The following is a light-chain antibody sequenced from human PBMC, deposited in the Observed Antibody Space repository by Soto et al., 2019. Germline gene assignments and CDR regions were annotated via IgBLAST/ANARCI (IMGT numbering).Light chain of an antibody. CDR2: ASS. Sequence: IVLTQSPGTLSLSPGEGATLSCRASQNIKNNFLAWYQQRPGQAPRLLIHASSIRATGTPGRFTSSASATDFTLIISRLEPEDFAVYDSKQYGTSLTFGGGTRVEIK. CDR1: QNIKNNF. J-gene: IGKJ4*01. V-gene: IGKV3-20*01. CDR3: KQYGTSLT.